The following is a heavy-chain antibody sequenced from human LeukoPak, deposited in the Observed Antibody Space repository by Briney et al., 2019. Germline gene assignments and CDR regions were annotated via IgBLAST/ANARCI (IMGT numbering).Heavy chain of an antibody. CDR1: GYTFTSYD. J-gene: IGHJ4*02. CDR3: ATGEYYSDSTTRVRMKFDF. CDR2: MNPNSGNT. Sequence: ASVKVSCKASGYTFTSYDINWVRQATGQGLEWMGWMNPNSGNTGYAQKFQGRVTMTRNTSISTAYMELSSLRSEDTAIYYCATGEYYSDSTTRVRMKFDFWGQGTLVTVSS. D-gene: IGHD3-22*01. V-gene: IGHV1-8*01.